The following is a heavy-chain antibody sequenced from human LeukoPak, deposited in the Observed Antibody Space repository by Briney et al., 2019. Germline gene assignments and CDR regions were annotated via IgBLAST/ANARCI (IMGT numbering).Heavy chain of an antibody. CDR3: ARGYFDWFTPFDY. Sequence: GRSLRLSCAASGFTFSSYEMNWVRQAPGKGLEWVSYISSSGSTIYYADSVKGRFTISRDNAKNSLYLQMNSLRAEDTAVYYCARGYFDWFTPFDYWGQGTLVTVSS. V-gene: IGHV3-48*03. CDR2: ISSSGSTI. D-gene: IGHD3-9*01. J-gene: IGHJ4*02. CDR1: GFTFSSYE.